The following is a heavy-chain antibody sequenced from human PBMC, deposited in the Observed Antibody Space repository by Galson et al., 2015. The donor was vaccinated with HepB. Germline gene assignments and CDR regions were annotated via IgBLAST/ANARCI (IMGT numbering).Heavy chain of an antibody. Sequence: SLRLSCAASGFTFSDDYMSWIRQAPGKGLEWVSYISSSSSYTNYADSVKGRFTISRDNAKNSLYLQMNSLRAEDTAVYYCARDLGLLENSGFDYWGQGTLVTVSS. D-gene: IGHD2-15*01. CDR2: ISSSSSYT. V-gene: IGHV3-11*06. CDR3: ARDLGLLENSGFDY. J-gene: IGHJ4*02. CDR1: GFTFSDDY.